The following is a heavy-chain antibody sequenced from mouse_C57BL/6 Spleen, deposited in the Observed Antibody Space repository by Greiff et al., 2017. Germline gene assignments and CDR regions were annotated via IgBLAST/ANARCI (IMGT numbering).Heavy chain of an antibody. CDR3: AREGLRQRYWYFDG. Sequence: QVQLQQPGTELVKPGASVKLSCKASGYTFTSYWMHWVKQRPGQGLEWIGNINPSNGGTNYNEKFKSKATLTVDKSSSTAYMQLSSLTSEDSAVYYCAREGLRQRYWYFDGWGTGTTVTVSS. D-gene: IGHD1-2*01. CDR1: GYTFTSYW. J-gene: IGHJ1*03. CDR2: INPSNGGT. V-gene: IGHV1-53*01.